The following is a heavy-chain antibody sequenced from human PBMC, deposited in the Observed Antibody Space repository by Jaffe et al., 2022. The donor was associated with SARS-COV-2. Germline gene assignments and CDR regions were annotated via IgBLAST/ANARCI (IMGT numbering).Heavy chain of an antibody. CDR3: ANRPVGGGY. J-gene: IGHJ4*02. CDR2: ITGSGDST. CDR1: GFTFSNYA. V-gene: IGHV3-23*01. D-gene: IGHD3-3*01. Sequence: EVQVLESGGGLVQPGGSLRLSCAASGFTFSNYAMSWVRQAPGKGLEWVSAITGSGDSTYYADSVKGRFTISRDNSKNTLYLQMNSLRADDTALYYCANRPVGGGYWGQGTLVTVSS.